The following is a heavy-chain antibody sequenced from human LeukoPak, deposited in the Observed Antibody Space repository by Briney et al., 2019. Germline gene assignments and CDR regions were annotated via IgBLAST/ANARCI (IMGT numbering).Heavy chain of an antibody. CDR2: IHYSGRP. D-gene: IGHD3-16*01. CDR3: ARFGVDYDMDV. J-gene: IGHJ6*02. V-gene: IGHV4-59*11. Sequence: PSETLSLTCTVSGGSISGHYWTWIRQPPGKGLEWIGQIHYSGRPDYNPSLKGRVTISVDTSKHELSLKVTSVTGADTAVYYCARFGVDYDMDVWGQGTTVTVSS. CDR1: GGSISGHY.